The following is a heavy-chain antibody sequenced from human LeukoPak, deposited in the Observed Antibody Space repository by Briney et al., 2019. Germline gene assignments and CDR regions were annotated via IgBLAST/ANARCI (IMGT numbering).Heavy chain of an antibody. D-gene: IGHD3-16*01. CDR2: IWCDGSNK. Sequence: PGGSLRLSCAASGFTFSSYGMHWVRQAPGKGLEWVAVIWCDGSNKYYADSVKGRFTISRDNSKNTLYLQMNSLRAEDTAVYYCARSLGGYGPFDYWGQGTLVTVSS. V-gene: IGHV3-33*01. J-gene: IGHJ4*02. CDR3: ARSLGGYGPFDY. CDR1: GFTFSSYG.